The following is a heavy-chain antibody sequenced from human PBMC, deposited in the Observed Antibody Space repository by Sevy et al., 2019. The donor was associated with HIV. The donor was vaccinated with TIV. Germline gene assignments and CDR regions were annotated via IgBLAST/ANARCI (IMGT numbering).Heavy chain of an antibody. D-gene: IGHD2-21*02. V-gene: IGHV3-15*07. Sequence: GGSLRLSCTASGFTFSNYGMHWVRQAPGKGLEWVGRIKSKTDGGTADYAAPVKGRTTISRDDSKNTLYLQMNSLKTEDTAVYYCTTANVWDGDWYFDSWGQGTLVTVSS. CDR2: IKSKTDGGTA. CDR3: TTANVWDGDWYFDS. CDR1: GFTFSNYG. J-gene: IGHJ4*02.